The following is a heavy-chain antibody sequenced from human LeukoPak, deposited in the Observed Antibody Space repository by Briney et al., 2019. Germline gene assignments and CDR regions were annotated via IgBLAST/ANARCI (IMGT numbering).Heavy chain of an antibody. Sequence: SETLSLTCAVYGGSFSGYCWSWIRQPPGKGLEWIGEINHSGSTNYNPSLKSRVTISVDTSKNQFSLKLSSVTAADTAVYYCARGPVAAAGYDYWGQGTLVTVSS. CDR1: GGSFSGYC. CDR2: INHSGST. V-gene: IGHV4-34*01. J-gene: IGHJ4*02. CDR3: ARGPVAAAGYDY. D-gene: IGHD6-13*01.